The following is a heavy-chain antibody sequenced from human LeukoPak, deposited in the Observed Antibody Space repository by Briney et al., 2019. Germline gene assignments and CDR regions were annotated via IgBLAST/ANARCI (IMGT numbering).Heavy chain of an antibody. CDR3: AKGVFGYSYGSFDY. CDR2: ISASGGST. Sequence: GGSLRLSCTASGFTYTNYAMTWVRQAPGKGLEWISVISASGGSTKHYADSVKGRFTISRDNSKNTLYLLVDSLRVEDTAVYYCAKGVFGYSYGSFDYWGQGTLVTVSS. CDR1: GFTYTNYA. J-gene: IGHJ4*02. D-gene: IGHD5-18*01. V-gene: IGHV3-23*01.